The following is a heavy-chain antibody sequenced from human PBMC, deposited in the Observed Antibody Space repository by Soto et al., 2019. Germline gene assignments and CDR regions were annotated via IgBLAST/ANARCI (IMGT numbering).Heavy chain of an antibody. V-gene: IGHV3-48*02. CDR3: ARDARNADYDY. Sequence: EVQLVESGGGLVQPGGSLRLSCAVSGFTFSTHAMNWVRQAPGKGLEWVAYIHGTRSIIYYADSVKGRFTISRDNAKNSLFLQMDSLRDEGTAVYYCARDARNADYDYWGQGTLVTVSS. J-gene: IGHJ4*02. D-gene: IGHD3-16*01. CDR1: GFTFSTHA. CDR2: IHGTRSII.